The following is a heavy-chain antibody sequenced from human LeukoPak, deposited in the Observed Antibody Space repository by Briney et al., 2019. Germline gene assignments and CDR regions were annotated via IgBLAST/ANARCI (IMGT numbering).Heavy chain of an antibody. CDR1: GYTFTSYA. D-gene: IGHD5-18*01. J-gene: IGHJ4*02. CDR3: ARDSGYSYGYGEFDY. V-gene: IGHV1-3*01. CDR2: INAGNGNT. Sequence: ASVKVSCKASGYTFTSYAMHWVRQAPGQRLEWMGWINAGNGNTKYSQKFQGRVTITRDTSTSTAYMELRSLRSDDTAVYYCARDSGYSYGYGEFDYWGQGTLVTVSS.